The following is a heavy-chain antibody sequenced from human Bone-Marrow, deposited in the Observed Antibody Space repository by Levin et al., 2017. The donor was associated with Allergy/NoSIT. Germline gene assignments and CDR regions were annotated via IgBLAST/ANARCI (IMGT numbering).Heavy chain of an antibody. Sequence: SETLSLTCTVSGGSISSYYWSWIRQPPGKGLVWIGYIYSSGSTNYNPSLKSRVTISVDTSKSQFCLKLTSVTAADTAVYYCARHQKYCSSSSCYSGRPEYYYGMDVWGRGTTVTVSS. CDR2: IYSSGST. CDR3: ARHQKYCSSSSCYSGRPEYYYGMDV. D-gene: IGHD2-2*02. J-gene: IGHJ6*02. V-gene: IGHV4-59*08. CDR1: GGSISSYY.